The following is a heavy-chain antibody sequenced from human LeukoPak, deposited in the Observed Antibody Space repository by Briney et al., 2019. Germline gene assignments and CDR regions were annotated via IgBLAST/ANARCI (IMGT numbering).Heavy chain of an antibody. CDR3: ARIVRGPGTV. J-gene: IGHJ6*04. CDR1: GGSISSYY. Sequence: SETLSLTCTVSGGSISSYYWSWIRQPPGKGLEWIGYIYCSGSTNYNPSLKSRVTISLDKSKNQFSLKLSSVTAADTAVYYCARIVRGPGTVWGKGTTVTVSS. CDR2: IYCSGST. V-gene: IGHV4-59*01. D-gene: IGHD3-10*01.